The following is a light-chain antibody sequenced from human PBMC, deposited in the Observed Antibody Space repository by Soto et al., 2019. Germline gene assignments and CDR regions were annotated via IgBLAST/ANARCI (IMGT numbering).Light chain of an antibody. CDR2: DAS. CDR3: QKRRDWPLN. V-gene: IGKV3-11*01. Sequence: EIVLTPSLANLSFSPWERANLSCRASQNINLHLAWYQQKPGRAPRLLIYDASNRATGVPGRFSGSGSGADFTLTISSLEPEDVAIYYCQKRRDWPLNFGGGTKVAIK. CDR1: QNINLH. J-gene: IGKJ4*01.